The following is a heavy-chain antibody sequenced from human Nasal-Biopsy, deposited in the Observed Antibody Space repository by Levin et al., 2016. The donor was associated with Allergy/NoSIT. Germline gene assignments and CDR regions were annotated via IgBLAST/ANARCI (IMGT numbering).Heavy chain of an antibody. CDR1: GYTFTGYY. CDR3: VKDEDLTYCGADCYSH. D-gene: IGHD2-21*02. J-gene: IGHJ4*02. V-gene: IGHV1-2*02. Sequence: ASVKVSCKASGYTFTGYYMHWVRQAPGQGLQWMGWISPNSGVTKYAQTFQGRVTMTRDTSISTVYMELSGLRSDDTAIYYCVKDEDLTYCGADCYSHWGQGTLVTVSS. CDR2: ISPNSGVT.